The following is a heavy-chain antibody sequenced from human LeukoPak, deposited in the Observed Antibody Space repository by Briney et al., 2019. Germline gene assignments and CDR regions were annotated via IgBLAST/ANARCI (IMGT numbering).Heavy chain of an antibody. J-gene: IGHJ6*02. CDR2: INPSGGST. CDR3: ARRKYYYGSGSYYNEKTNYYYYGMDV. V-gene: IGHV1-46*01. CDR1: GYTFTSYY. Sequence: ASVKVSCKASGYTFTSYYMHWVRQAPGQGLEWMGIINPSGGSTSYAQKFQGRVTMTRDTSTSTVYMELSSLRSEDTAVYYCARRKYYYGSGSYYNEKTNYYYYGMDVWGQGTTVTVSS. D-gene: IGHD3-10*01.